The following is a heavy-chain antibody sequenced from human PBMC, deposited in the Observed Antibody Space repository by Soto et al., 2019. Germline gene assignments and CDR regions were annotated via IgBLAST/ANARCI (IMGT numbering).Heavy chain of an antibody. J-gene: IGHJ4*02. CDR2: IYGDDNK. CDR3: SPRLRSTFDC. Sequence: QITLKESGPTLVKPTQTLTLTCTFSGFSLNTGGVAVAWIRQSPGKALEWLAVIYGDDNKVYSPSLKSRLTTTKDTPKSPVVLSMTTMDPVDTATYFCSPRLRSTFDCWGQGTLVTVSS. CDR1: GFSLNTGGVA. V-gene: IGHV2-5*02.